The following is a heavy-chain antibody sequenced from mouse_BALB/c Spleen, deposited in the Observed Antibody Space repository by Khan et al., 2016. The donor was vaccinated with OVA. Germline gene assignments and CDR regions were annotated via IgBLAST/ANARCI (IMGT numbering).Heavy chain of an antibody. V-gene: IGHV3-2*02. CDR3: ARGGSRYNYAMDY. J-gene: IGHJ4*01. D-gene: IGHD1-1*02. Sequence: EVKLEESGPGLVKPSQSLSLTCTVTGYSITSDYAWNWIRQFPRNKLEWMGYISYSGSTNSNPSLKSRISITRATSKNQFFLQLNSVTTEDTATWCWARGGSRYNYAMDYWGQGTSVTVSS. CDR2: ISYSGST. CDR1: GYSITSDYA.